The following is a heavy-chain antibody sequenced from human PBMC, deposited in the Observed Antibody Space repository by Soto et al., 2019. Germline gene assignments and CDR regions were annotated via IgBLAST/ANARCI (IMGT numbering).Heavy chain of an antibody. CDR3: ARALRYCSGGICYPPPYYFDY. CDR1: GFTFSTYN. J-gene: IGHJ4*02. V-gene: IGHV3-21*01. D-gene: IGHD2-15*01. CDR2: ISSTSSFI. Sequence: EVQLVESGGGLVKPGGSLRVSCAASGFTFSTYNMNWVRQAPGKGLEWVSSISSTSSFIYYADSVKGRFTISRDNAKNSLSLHRNSLRAEDTAVYYCARALRYCSGGICYPPPYYFDYWGQGTLVTVSS.